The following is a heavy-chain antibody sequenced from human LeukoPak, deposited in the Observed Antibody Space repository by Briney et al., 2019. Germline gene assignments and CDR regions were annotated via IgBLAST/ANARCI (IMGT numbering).Heavy chain of an antibody. CDR1: GYSLSSGYY. D-gene: IGHD3-3*01. V-gene: IGHV4-34*01. J-gene: IGHJ3*02. Sequence: SETLSLTCAVAGYSLSSGYYWSWIRQPPGKGLEWIGEINHSGSTNYNPSLKSRVTISVDTSKNQFSLKLSSVTAADTAVYYCARGPRITIFGVVKGNAFDIWGQGTMVTVSS. CDR3: ARGPRITIFGVVKGNAFDI. CDR2: INHSGST.